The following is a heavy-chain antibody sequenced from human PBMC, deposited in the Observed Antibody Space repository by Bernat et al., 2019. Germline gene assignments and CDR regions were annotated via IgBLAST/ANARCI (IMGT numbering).Heavy chain of an antibody. Sequence: QVQLVESGGGVVQPGRSLRLSCAASGFTFSSYGMHWVRQAPGKGLEWVAVISYYGSNKYYADSVKGRITISRDNSKNTLYMQMNSLRAEDTAVYYCAKEGLVRGEFDYWGQGTLVTVSS. CDR3: AKEGLVRGEFDY. D-gene: IGHD6-19*01. V-gene: IGHV3-30*18. CDR2: ISYYGSNK. J-gene: IGHJ4*02. CDR1: GFTFSSYG.